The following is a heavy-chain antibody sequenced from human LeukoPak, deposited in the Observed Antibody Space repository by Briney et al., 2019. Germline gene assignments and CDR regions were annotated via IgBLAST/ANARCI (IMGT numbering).Heavy chain of an antibody. CDR1: GGSNSNYY. Sequence: PSETLSLTCTVSGGSNSNYYWTWIRQSPGKGLEWIGYIHSGGATNYNPSLKSRVTMSVDTSKNQFSLKLSSVTAADTAVYYCAREFLLGEYFDYWGQGTLVTVSS. V-gene: IGHV4-59*12. J-gene: IGHJ4*02. D-gene: IGHD3-16*01. CDR3: AREFLLGEYFDY. CDR2: IHSGGAT.